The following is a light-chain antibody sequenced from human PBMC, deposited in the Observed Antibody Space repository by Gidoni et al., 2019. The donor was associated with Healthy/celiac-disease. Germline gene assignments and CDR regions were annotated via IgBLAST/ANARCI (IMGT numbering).Light chain of an antibody. CDR3: QQYDNLPRT. CDR1: QDISNY. Sequence: DIQMPQSPSSLSASVGDRVTITCQASQDISNYLNWYQQKPGKAPKPLIYDASNLETGVPSRVSGSGSVTDFTVTISSLQPEDIATYYCQQYDNLPRTFGGGTKVEIK. CDR2: DAS. J-gene: IGKJ4*01. V-gene: IGKV1-33*01.